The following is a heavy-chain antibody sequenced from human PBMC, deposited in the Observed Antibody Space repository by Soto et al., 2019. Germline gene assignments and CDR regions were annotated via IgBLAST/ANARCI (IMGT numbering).Heavy chain of an antibody. D-gene: IGHD3-22*01. Sequence: ASVKVSCKASGYTFTSYAVHWVRQAPGQRLEWMGWINAGNGNTKYSQKFQGRVTITSDTSASTAYMELSSLRSEDTAVYYCALRYGNFYYSFCCIDVWGKGTTVTVSS. CDR1: GYTFTSYA. CDR2: INAGNGNT. CDR3: ALRYGNFYYSFCCIDV. J-gene: IGHJ6*04. V-gene: IGHV1-3*01.